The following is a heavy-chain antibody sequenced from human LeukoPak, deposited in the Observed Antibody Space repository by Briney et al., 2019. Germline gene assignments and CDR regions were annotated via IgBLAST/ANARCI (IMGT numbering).Heavy chain of an antibody. CDR2: IFYSGST. J-gene: IGHJ4*02. CDR1: GGSISSYC. D-gene: IGHD3-22*01. CDR3: ARVVTYYYDSSGYY. V-gene: IGHV4-59*12. Sequence: SETLSLTCTVSGGSISSYCWSWIRQPPGRGLEWIGYIFYSGSTNYNPSLKSRVTISVDTSKNQFSLKLSSVTAADTAVYYCARVVTYYYDSSGYYWGQGTLVTVSS.